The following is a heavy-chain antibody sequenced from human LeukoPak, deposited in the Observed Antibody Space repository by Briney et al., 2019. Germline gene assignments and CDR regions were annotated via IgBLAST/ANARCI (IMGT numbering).Heavy chain of an antibody. J-gene: IGHJ4*02. Sequence: GGSLRLSCAASGFTFSSYEMNWVRQAPGKGLEWVSYISSSGSTIYYADSVKGRFTISRDNAKNSLYLQMNSLRAEDTAVYYCARVFRFLEWLPDRYFDYWGQGTLVTVSS. V-gene: IGHV3-48*03. CDR3: ARVFRFLEWLPDRYFDY. CDR1: GFTFSSYE. CDR2: ISSSGSTI. D-gene: IGHD3-3*01.